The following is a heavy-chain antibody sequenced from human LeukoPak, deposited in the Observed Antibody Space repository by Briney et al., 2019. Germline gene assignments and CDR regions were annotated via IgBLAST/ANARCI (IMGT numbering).Heavy chain of an antibody. Sequence: GGSLRLSCAASGFSFNIHAMTWVRQAPGKGLEWISTIGSPGETFYADSVKGRFTVSRDNSRSTLYLQMDSLRAEDAAVYYCAKDATPQNSIWDYFDCWGRGTLLTISS. J-gene: IGHJ4*02. CDR2: IGSPGET. V-gene: IGHV3-23*01. CDR3: AKDATPQNSIWDYFDC. CDR1: GFSFNIHA. D-gene: IGHD1-7*01.